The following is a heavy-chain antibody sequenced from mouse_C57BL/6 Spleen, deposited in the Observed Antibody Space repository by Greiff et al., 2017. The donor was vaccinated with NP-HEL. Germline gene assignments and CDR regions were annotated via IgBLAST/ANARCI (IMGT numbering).Heavy chain of an antibody. V-gene: IGHV1-7*01. J-gene: IGHJ3*01. D-gene: IGHD1-1*01. Sequence: VQLQQSGAELAKPGASVKLSCKASGYTFTSYWMHWVKQRPGQGLEWIGYINPSSGYTKYNQKFKDKATLTADKSPSTAYMQLSSLTYEDSAVYYCARIKFAWFAYWGQGTLVTVSA. CDR2: INPSSGYT. CDR3: ARIKFAWFAY. CDR1: GYTFTSYW.